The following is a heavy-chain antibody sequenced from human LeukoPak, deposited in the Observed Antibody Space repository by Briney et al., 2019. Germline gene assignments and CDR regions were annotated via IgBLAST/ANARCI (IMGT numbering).Heavy chain of an antibody. V-gene: IGHV1-2*07. Sequence: GASVKVSCKASGYSFTAYYMHWVRQAPGQGLEWMAWINPKSGDANSAHNSQGRVTITRDTSINTAYMELSRLTSDDTAVYYCARAFKATYYYDSSGPFDYWGQGTLVTVSA. CDR3: ARAFKATYYYDSSGPFDY. CDR1: GYSFTAYY. CDR2: INPKSGDA. D-gene: IGHD3-22*01. J-gene: IGHJ4*02.